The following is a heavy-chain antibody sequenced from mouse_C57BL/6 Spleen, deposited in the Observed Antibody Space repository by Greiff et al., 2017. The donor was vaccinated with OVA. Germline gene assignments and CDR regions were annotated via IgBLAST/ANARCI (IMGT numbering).Heavy chain of an antibody. CDR1: GYTFTDYN. J-gene: IGHJ4*01. V-gene: IGHV1-18*01. CDR3: ARSEYYYGSSPYAMDY. CDR2: INPNNGGT. Sequence: VQLQQSGPELVKPGASVKIPCKASGYTFTDYNMDWVKQSHGKSLEWIGDINPNNGGTIYNQKFKGKATLPVDKSSSTPYMELRSRTSEDPAGYYCARSEYYYGSSPYAMDYWGQGTSGTVSS. D-gene: IGHD1-1*01.